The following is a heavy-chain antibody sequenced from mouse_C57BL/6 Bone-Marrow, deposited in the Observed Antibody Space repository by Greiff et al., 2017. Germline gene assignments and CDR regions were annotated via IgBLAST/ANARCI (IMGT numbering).Heavy chain of an antibody. D-gene: IGHD2-2*01. CDR2: ISSGSSTI. CDR3: ARGDYGYAFDY. CDR1: GFTFSDYG. J-gene: IGHJ4*01. Sequence: EVKLVESGGGLVKPGGSLKLSCAASGFTFSDYGMHWVRQAPEKGLEWVAYISSGSSTIYYADTVKGRFTISRDNAKNTLFLQMTSLRSEDTAMYYCARGDYGYAFDYWGQGTSVTVSS. V-gene: IGHV5-17*01.